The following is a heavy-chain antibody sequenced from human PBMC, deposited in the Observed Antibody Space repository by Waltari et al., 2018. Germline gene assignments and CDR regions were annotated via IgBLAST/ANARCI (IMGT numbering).Heavy chain of an antibody. CDR3: ASHYGSGSYFDH. V-gene: IGHV4-4*07. CDR1: GGPISVHY. J-gene: IGHJ4*02. Sequence: QVQLQESGPGLVKPSETLSLNCSVSGGPISVHYWTWIRQPAGKALEWVGRIYTSGSTIYNPALKSRVSMSVDTSKNQFSLMLNSVTAADTAVYYCASHYGSGSYFDHWGQGILVTVSS. CDR2: IYTSGST. D-gene: IGHD3-10*01.